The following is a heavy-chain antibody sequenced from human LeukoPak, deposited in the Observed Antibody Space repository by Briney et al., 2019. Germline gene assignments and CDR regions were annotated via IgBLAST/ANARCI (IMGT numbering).Heavy chain of an antibody. V-gene: IGHV3-30*03. CDR2: ISYDGSNK. J-gene: IGHJ3*02. CDR1: GFTFSSYG. D-gene: IGHD5-18*01. CDR3: ARTADTAMVDAFDI. Sequence: GGSLRLSCAASGFTFSSYGMHWVRQAPGKGLEWVAVISYDGSNKYYADSVKGRFTISRDNSKNTLYLQMNSLRAEDTAVYYCARTADTAMVDAFDIWGQGTMVTVSS.